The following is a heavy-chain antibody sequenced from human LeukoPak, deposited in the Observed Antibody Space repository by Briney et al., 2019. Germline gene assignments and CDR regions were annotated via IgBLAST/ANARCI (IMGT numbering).Heavy chain of an antibody. V-gene: IGHV3-23*01. Sequence: GGSLRLSCAASGFTFSSYAMSWVRQAPGKGLEWVSAISGSGGSTYYADSVKGRFTISRDNSKNTLYLQMNSLRAEDTAVYYCAKDPYSGSYQEINWFDSWGQGTLATVSS. CDR1: GFTFSSYA. CDR2: ISGSGGST. D-gene: IGHD1-26*01. J-gene: IGHJ5*01. CDR3: AKDPYSGSYQEINWFDS.